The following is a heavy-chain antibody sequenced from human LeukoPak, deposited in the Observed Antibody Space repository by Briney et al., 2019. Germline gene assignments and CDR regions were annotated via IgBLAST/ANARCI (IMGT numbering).Heavy chain of an antibody. CDR1: GFTFSSYG. V-gene: IGHV3-30*18. J-gene: IGHJ6*04. CDR3: AKDPHSSGWYYYYGMDV. Sequence: GGSLRLSCAASGFTFSSYGMHWVRQAPGKGLEWVAVISYDGSNKYYADSVKGRFTISRDNSRNTLYLQMNSLRAEDTAAYYCAKDPHSSGWYYYYGMDVWGKGTTVTVSS. D-gene: IGHD6-19*01. CDR2: ISYDGSNK.